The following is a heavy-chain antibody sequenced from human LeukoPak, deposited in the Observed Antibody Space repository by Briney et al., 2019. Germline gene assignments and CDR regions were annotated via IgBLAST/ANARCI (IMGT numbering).Heavy chain of an antibody. V-gene: IGHV4-59*01. CDR2: VDSRGNS. Sequence: SETLSLTCAVSSSSISTYYWTWIRQAPGNGLEWIGYVDSRGNSNYNPSLKSRVTISLDSSRKQFSLRVTSVTAADTAVYYCAAGAPKFLHLIYWGQGTLVTVSP. CDR1: SSSISTYY. CDR3: AAGAPKFLHLIY. J-gene: IGHJ4*02. D-gene: IGHD3-10*01.